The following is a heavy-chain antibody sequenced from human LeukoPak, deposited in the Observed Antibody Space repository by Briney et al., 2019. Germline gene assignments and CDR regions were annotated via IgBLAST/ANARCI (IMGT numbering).Heavy chain of an antibody. CDR1: GDSFATYW. V-gene: IGHV5-51*01. D-gene: IGHD3-10*01. CDR2: IYPDDSDT. J-gene: IGHJ4*02. CDR3: ARLPKATNSGTYYRWLDN. Sequence: GESLQISCKGSGDSFATYWLAWVRQMPGKSLEWMGIIYPDDSDTRYSPSFQGQVTFSVDKSISTAYLQWSSLKASDTAMYYCARLPKATNSGTYYRWLDNWGQGALVTVSS.